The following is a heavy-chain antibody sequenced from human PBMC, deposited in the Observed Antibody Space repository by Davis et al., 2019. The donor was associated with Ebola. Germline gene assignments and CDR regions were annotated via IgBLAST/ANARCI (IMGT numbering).Heavy chain of an antibody. CDR3: ARDHIDLWGWFDP. CDR1: GFTFDDYA. Sequence: SLKISCVASGFTFDDYAMHWVRQAPGKGLEWVSGISWNSGSIGYADSVKGRFTISRDNAKNSLYLQMNSLRAEDTAVYYCARDHIDLWGWFDPWGQGTLVTVPS. J-gene: IGHJ5*02. V-gene: IGHV3-9*01. CDR2: ISWNSGSI. D-gene: IGHD3-16*01.